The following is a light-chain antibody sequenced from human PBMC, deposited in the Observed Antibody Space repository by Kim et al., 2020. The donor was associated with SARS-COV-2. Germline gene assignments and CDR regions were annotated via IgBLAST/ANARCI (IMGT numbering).Light chain of an antibody. V-gene: IGKV3-15*01. CDR3: QQYNNWPPIT. CDR2: GAS. CDR1: QSVSSN. Sequence: SPGERATLSCRASQSVSSNLAWYQQKPGQAPRLLIYGASTRATGIPARFSGSGSGTEFTLTISSLQSEDFAVHYFQQYNNWPPITFGQGTRLEIK. J-gene: IGKJ5*01.